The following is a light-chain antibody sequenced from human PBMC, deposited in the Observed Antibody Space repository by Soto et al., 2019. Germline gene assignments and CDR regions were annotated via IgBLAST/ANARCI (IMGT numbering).Light chain of an antibody. V-gene: IGLV2-8*01. Sequence: QSVLTQPASVSGSPGQSITISCAGSGGDVGNYDLLSWYQQIPGKAPKLIIFEVNKRPSGVPDRFSGSKSGNTASLTVSGLQTEDEADYYCTSFAGINNFVVFGGGTQLTVL. CDR2: EVN. J-gene: IGLJ2*01. CDR1: GGDVGNYDL. CDR3: TSFAGINNFVV.